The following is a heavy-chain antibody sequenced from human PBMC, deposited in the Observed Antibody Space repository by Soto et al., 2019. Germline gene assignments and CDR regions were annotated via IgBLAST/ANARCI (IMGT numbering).Heavy chain of an antibody. D-gene: IGHD2-21*01. V-gene: IGHV1-69*02. CDR2: IIPILGIA. J-gene: IGHJ4*02. Sequence: ASVKVSCKASGGTFSSYTISWVRQAPGQGLEWMGRIIPILGIANYAQKFQGRATITADKSTSTAYMELSSLRSEDTAVYYCARGLTPAYCGGDCLYYFDYWGQGTLVTVSS. CDR3: ARGLTPAYCGGDCLYYFDY. CDR1: GGTFSSYT.